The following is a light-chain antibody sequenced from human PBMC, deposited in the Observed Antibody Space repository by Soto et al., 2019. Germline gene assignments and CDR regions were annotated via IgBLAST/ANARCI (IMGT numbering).Light chain of an antibody. CDR3: SSYTSSIPYV. V-gene: IGLV2-14*01. CDR2: EVT. J-gene: IGLJ1*01. CDR1: SSDVGGYNY. Sequence: QSALTQPASVSGSPGQSITISCTGTSSDVGGYNYVSWYQQQPDKAPKLMIYEVTSRPSGVSDRFSGSKSGNTASLTISGLQAEDEADYYCSSYTSSIPYVFGTGTQLTVL.